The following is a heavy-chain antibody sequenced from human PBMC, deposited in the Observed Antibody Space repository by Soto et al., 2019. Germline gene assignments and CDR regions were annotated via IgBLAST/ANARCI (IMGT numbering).Heavy chain of an antibody. V-gene: IGHV4-31*03. J-gene: IGHJ5*02. CDR1: GGSISTGGYY. CDR2: IYYTGST. Sequence: QVQLQESGPGLVKPSLTLSLTCTVSGGSISTGGYYWSWIRQHPGKGLEWIGYIYYTGSTYYTPSLKSRVTISRDTSKNQFSLNLSSVTAADTAVYYCARGTTDWFDPWGQGTLVTVSS. D-gene: IGHD1-26*01. CDR3: ARGTTDWFDP.